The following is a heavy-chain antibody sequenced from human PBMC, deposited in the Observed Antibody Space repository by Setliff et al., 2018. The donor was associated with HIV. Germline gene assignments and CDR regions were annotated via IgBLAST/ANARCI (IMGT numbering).Heavy chain of an antibody. J-gene: IGHJ3*02. Sequence: GGSLRLSCAASGFTVSSNYMSWVRQAPGKGLEWVSVIYSGGSTYYADSVKGRFTISRHNSKNTLYLQMNSLRAEDTAVYYCARDPTYYFDSSGPYDAFDIWGQGTMVTVS. CDR3: ARDPTYYFDSSGPYDAFDI. CDR2: IYSGGST. CDR1: GFTVSSNY. V-gene: IGHV3-53*04. D-gene: IGHD3-22*01.